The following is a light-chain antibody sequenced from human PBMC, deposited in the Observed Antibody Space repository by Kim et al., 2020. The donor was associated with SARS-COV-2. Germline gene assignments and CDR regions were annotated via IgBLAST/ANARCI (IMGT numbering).Light chain of an antibody. J-gene: IGKJ5*01. Sequence: AAAGDRVTMTCRASQGLSGSLAWYQQKPGKAPKLLISYTSTLASGVPPRFSGSGSGTDFTLTLISLHPEDFATYYCQQAYSFPLTFGQGTRLEIK. CDR3: QQAYSFPLT. CDR1: QGLSGS. V-gene: IGKV1-12*01. CDR2: YTS.